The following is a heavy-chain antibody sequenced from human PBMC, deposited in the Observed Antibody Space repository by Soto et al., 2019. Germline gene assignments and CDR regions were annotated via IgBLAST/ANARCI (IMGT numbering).Heavy chain of an antibody. CDR1: GGSISSYY. D-gene: IGHD4-17*01. Sequence: SETLSLTCTVSGGSISSYYWSWIRQPPGKGLEWIGYIYYSGSTNYNPSLKSRVTISVDTSKNQFSLKLSSVTAADTAVYYCAKDDGDYADTAYYGMDVWGQGTTVTSP. CDR2: IYYSGST. CDR3: AKDDGDYADTAYYGMDV. V-gene: IGHV4-59*12. J-gene: IGHJ6*02.